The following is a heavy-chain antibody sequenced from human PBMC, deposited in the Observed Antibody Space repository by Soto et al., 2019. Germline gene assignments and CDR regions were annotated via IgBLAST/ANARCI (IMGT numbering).Heavy chain of an antibody. CDR3: ATDSSSWYAH. J-gene: IGHJ5*02. CDR2: INHSGST. CDR1: GGSFSGYY. D-gene: IGHD6-13*01. Sequence: QVQLQQWGAGLLKPSETLSLTCAVYGGSFSGYYWSWIRQPPGKGLEWIGEINHSGSTNYNPSLTSRVTISVDTSKNQFSLKLSSVTAADTAVYYCATDSSSWYAHWGQGTLVTVSS. V-gene: IGHV4-34*01.